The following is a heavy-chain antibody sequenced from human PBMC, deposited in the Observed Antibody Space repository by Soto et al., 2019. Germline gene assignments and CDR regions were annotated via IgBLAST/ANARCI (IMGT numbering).Heavy chain of an antibody. CDR3: ARDWVGIDY. J-gene: IGHJ4*02. Sequence: QVQLVQSGAEVKKPGASVKVSCKASGYTFTSYGISWVRQAPGQGLEWMGWINPYNGNTNYAQKLQGRVTMTTYPATNTAYMALRSLRSDDTAVYYCARDWVGIDYWGQGTLVTVSS. D-gene: IGHD1-26*01. CDR1: GYTFTSYG. V-gene: IGHV1-18*01. CDR2: INPYNGNT.